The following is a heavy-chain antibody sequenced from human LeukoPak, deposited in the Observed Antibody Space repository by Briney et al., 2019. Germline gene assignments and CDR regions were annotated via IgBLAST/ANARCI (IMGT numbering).Heavy chain of an antibody. V-gene: IGHV4-59*01. Sequence: SETLSLTCTVSGGSISSYYWSWIRQPPGKGLEWIGYIYYSGSTNYNPSLKSRVTISVDTSKNQFSLKLSSVTAADTAVYYCARDGMVGYGDYNWFDPWGQGTLVTVSS. CDR1: GGSISSYY. D-gene: IGHD4-17*01. J-gene: IGHJ5*02. CDR2: IYYSGST. CDR3: ARDGMVGYGDYNWFDP.